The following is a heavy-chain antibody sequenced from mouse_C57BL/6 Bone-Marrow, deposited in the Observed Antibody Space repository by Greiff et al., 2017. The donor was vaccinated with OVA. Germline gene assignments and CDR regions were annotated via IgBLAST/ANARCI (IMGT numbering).Heavy chain of an antibody. CDR1: GFTFSSYA. Sequence: EVQLQESGEGLVKPGGSLKLSCAASGFTFSSYAMSWVRQTPEKRLEWVAYISSGGDYIYYADTVKGRFTISRDNARNTLYLQMSSLKSEDTAMYYCTRDHGNYRYWYFDVWGTGTTVTVSS. V-gene: IGHV5-9-1*02. CDR3: TRDHGNYRYWYFDV. D-gene: IGHD2-1*01. J-gene: IGHJ1*03. CDR2: ISSGGDYI.